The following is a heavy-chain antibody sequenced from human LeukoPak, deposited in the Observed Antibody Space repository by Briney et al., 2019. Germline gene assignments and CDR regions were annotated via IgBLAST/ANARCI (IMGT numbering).Heavy chain of an antibody. D-gene: IGHD4-17*01. Sequence: GGSLRLSCAASGFTFSTYAMRWVRQAPGEGLEWVSGISNSGGSTSYADSVKVRFTISRDSSKNTLYLQMSSLRGEDTAVYFCAKDIYGDYGGLDYWGQGTLVTVSS. CDR1: GFTFSTYA. CDR3: AKDIYGDYGGLDY. CDR2: ISNSGGST. V-gene: IGHV3-23*01. J-gene: IGHJ4*02.